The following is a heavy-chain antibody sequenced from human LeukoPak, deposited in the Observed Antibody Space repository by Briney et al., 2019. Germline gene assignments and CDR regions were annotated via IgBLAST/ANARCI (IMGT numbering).Heavy chain of an antibody. V-gene: IGHV3-23*01. CDR1: GFTFSSYV. D-gene: IGHD3-16*01. CDR3: AKRAVGAAYSFDY. Sequence: PGGSLRLSCAASGFTFSSYVMSWVRQAPGKGLEWVSDISSSGDSTHYADSVKGRFTISRDNSKNTLFLQMNSMRAEDTAVYYCAKRAVGAAYSFDYWGQGTLVTVSS. J-gene: IGHJ4*02. CDR2: ISSSGDST.